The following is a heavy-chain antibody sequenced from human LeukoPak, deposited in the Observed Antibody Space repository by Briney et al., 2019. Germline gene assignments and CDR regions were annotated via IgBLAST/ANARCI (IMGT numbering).Heavy chain of an antibody. J-gene: IGHJ4*02. CDR3: ARTITVPAAAEFDY. CDR2: INAYNGNT. CDR1: GYIFTSYG. D-gene: IGHD2-2*01. V-gene: IGHV1-18*04. Sequence: ASVKVSCKASGYIFTSYGISWVRQAPGQGLEWLGWINAYNGNTNYAQKLQGRVTMTTDTSTSTAYMELRSLRSDDTAVYYCARTITVPAAAEFDYWGQGTLVTVSS.